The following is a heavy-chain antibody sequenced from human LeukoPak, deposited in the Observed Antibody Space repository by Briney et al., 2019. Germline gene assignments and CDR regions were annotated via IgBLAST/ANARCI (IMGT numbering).Heavy chain of an antibody. J-gene: IGHJ4*02. CDR3: AREGLDY. CDR1: GYPFTNYD. CDR2: MNPNSGNT. V-gene: IGHV1-8*01. Sequence: ASVKVSCKASGYPFTNYDINWVRQATGQGLGWMGWMNPNSGNTGYAQKFQGRVTLTTDTSISTAYMELRSLRSDDTAVYYCAREGLDYWGQGTLVTVSS.